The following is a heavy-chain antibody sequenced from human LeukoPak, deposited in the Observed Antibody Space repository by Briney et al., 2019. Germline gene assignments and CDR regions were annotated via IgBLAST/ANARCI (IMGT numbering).Heavy chain of an antibody. D-gene: IGHD6-25*01. V-gene: IGHV4-34*01. J-gene: IGHJ5*02. Sequence: SETLSLTCAVYGGSFSGYYWSWICQPLGKGLEWIGEVNHSGSTNYNPSLKSRVTISVDTSKNQFSLKLSSVTAADTAVYYCARWAAIGALEYNWFDPWGQGTLVTVSS. CDR2: VNHSGST. CDR1: GGSFSGYY. CDR3: ARWAAIGALEYNWFDP.